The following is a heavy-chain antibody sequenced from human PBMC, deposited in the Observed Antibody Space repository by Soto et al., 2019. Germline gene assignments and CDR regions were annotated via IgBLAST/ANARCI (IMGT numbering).Heavy chain of an antibody. CDR3: AKRGSGSYYDY. J-gene: IGHJ4*02. V-gene: IGHV3-23*01. CDR1: GFTFSSYA. Sequence: EVQLLESGGGLVQPGGSLRLSCAASGFTFSSYAMRWVRQAPGKGLEWVSAISGSGGSTYYADSVKGRFTISRDNSKNPLYLQMNCMRAEDTAVYYCAKRGSGSYYDYWGQGTLVTVSS. D-gene: IGHD3-10*01. CDR2: ISGSGGST.